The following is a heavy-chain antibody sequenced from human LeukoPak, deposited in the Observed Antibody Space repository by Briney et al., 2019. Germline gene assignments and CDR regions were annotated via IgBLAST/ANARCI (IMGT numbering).Heavy chain of an antibody. CDR2: IRSSSSTT. V-gene: IGHV3-48*02. CDR1: GFIFSSYS. CDR3: AREGGSGSYFED. J-gene: IGHJ4*02. D-gene: IGHD3-10*01. Sequence: GGSLRLSCAASGFIFSSYSMNWVRQAPGKGLECISYIRSSSSTTYYADSVRGRFTISRDNAKNSLYLQMNSLRDEDTAVYYCAREGGSGSYFEDRGQGTLVTVSS.